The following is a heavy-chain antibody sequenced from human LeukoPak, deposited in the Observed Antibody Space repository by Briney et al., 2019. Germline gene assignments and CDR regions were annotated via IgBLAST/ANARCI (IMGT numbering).Heavy chain of an antibody. Sequence: PSETLSLTCTVSGGSISSYYWTWIRQPAGKGLEWIGRIYSSGSTNYNPSLKSRVTMSVDTSKNQFSLKLNSVTAADTAVYYCARSPANSGYVWFGPWGQGTLVTVSS. CDR3: ARSPANSGYVWFGP. CDR2: IYSSGST. J-gene: IGHJ5*02. D-gene: IGHD3-22*01. CDR1: GGSISSYY. V-gene: IGHV4-4*07.